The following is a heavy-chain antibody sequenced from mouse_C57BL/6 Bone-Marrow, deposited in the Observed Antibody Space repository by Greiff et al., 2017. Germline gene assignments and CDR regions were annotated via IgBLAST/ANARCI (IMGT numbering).Heavy chain of an antibody. Sequence: VQGVESGPELVKPGASVKISCTASGYAFSSSWMHWVKQRPGKGLEWIGRIYPGDGDTNYNGKFKGKATMTADKSSSTAYMQLSSLTSEDSAVYFCARMGNYYCDYWGQGTTLTGSS. J-gene: IGHJ2*01. CDR3: ARMGNYYCDY. V-gene: IGHV1-82*01. CDR2: IYPGDGDT. CDR1: GYAFSSSW.